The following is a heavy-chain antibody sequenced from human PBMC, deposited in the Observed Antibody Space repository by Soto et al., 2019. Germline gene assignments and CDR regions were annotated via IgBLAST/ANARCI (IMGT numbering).Heavy chain of an antibody. V-gene: IGHV1-3*01. CDR2: INAGNGNT. CDR1: GYTFTAYD. Sequence: ASVKVSCKASGYTFTAYDMHWVRQAPGQRLEWMGWINAGNGNTKYSQKFQGRVTITRDTSASTAYMELSSLRFDDTAVYYCAREGVAPYYYYGMDIWGQGTPVTVSS. D-gene: IGHD5-12*01. CDR3: AREGVAPYYYYGMDI. J-gene: IGHJ6*02.